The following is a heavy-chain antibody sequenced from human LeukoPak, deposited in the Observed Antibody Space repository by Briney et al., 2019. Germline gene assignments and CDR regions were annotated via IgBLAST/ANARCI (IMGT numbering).Heavy chain of an antibody. CDR1: GFTFTNAW. D-gene: IGHD5-18*01. Sequence: GGSLRLSCAASGFTFTNAWMSWVRQAPGKGLEWVGRIKSKGDGGTIDNAAPVKGRFTMSRDDSKATLYLQMNSLKAEDTAVYYCTTKVTCDYWGQGTLVTVSS. J-gene: IGHJ4*02. V-gene: IGHV3-15*01. CDR3: TTKVTCDY. CDR2: IKSKGDGGTI.